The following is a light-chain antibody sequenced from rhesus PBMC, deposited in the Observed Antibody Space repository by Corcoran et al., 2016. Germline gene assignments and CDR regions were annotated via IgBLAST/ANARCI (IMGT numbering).Light chain of an antibody. CDR1: QSVSSR. CDR2: DAS. J-gene: IGKJ2*01. CDR3: QQESNWSYS. V-gene: IGKV3-17*02. Sequence: EIVMTQSPATLSLSPGERATLSCRASQSVSSRLAWYQQKPGQAPRLLIYDASSRVTGIPDRFSGRGSGTDLTLTISSLEPEDVAVYFWQQESNWSYSFGQGTKVEIK.